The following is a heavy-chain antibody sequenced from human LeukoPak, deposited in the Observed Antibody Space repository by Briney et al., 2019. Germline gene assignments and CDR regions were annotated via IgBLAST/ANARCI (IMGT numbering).Heavy chain of an antibody. V-gene: IGHV3-48*01. CDR2: ISSSSSTI. CDR1: GFTFSSYW. CDR3: APSRGEVGY. D-gene: IGHD3-16*01. J-gene: IGHJ4*02. Sequence: GGSLRLSCAASGFTFSSYWMNWARQAPGKGLEWVSYISSSSSTIYYADSVKGRFTISRDNAKNSLYLQMNSLRAEDTAAYYCAPSRGEVGYWGQGTLVTVSS.